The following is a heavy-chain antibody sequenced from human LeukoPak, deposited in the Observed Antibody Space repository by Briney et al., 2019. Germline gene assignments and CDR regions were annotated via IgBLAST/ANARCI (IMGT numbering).Heavy chain of an antibody. V-gene: IGHV3-48*03. CDR2: ISSSGSTI. CDR1: GFTFSSYE. Sequence: GGSLRLSCAASGFTFSSYEMNWVRQAPGKGLEWVPYISSSGSTIYYADSVKGRFTISRDNAKNSLYLQMNSLRAEDTAVYYCARDHEVVAATFDYWGQGTLVTVSS. J-gene: IGHJ4*02. CDR3: ARDHEVVAATFDY. D-gene: IGHD2-15*01.